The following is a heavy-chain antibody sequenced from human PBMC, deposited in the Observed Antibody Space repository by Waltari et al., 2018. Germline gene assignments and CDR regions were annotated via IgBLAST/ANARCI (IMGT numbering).Heavy chain of an antibody. CDR2: IIPIFVTA. D-gene: IGHD6-13*01. V-gene: IGHV1-69*13. J-gene: IGHJ4*02. CDR1: GGTFSSYA. Sequence: QVQLVQSGAEVKKPGSSVKVSCKASGGTFSSYAISWVRQAPGQGLEWPGGIIPIFVTANYAQKFQGRVTITADEATSTAYMELSSLRSEDTAVYYCARDWGRIAALDYWGQGTLVTVSS. CDR3: ARDWGRIAALDY.